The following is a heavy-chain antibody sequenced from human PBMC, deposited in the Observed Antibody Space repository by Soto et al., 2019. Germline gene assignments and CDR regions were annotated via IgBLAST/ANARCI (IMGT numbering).Heavy chain of an antibody. CDR3: ARRHQLVPSYYYDMDV. J-gene: IGHJ6*02. V-gene: IGHV3-74*01. Sequence: PGGSLRLSCAASGFTFSSYWMHWVRQAPGKGLVWVSRINSDGSSTSYADSVKGGFTISRDNAKNTLYLQMKSLRAEDTAVYYCARRHQLVPSYYYDMDVRGQGNTVTVSS. CDR1: GFTFSSYW. D-gene: IGHD6-13*01. CDR2: INSDGSST.